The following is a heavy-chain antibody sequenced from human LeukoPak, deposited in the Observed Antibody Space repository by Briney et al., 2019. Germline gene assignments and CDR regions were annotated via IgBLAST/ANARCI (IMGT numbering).Heavy chain of an antibody. Sequence: SETLSLTCTVSGVPISSHYWSWSRQPPGKGLEWIGNIYYDGTTNYNPSLRSRITISIDTSRNQFSLRLSSVTTADSAMYYCARIGDSSAYFGTWGQGTLVAPSA. CDR2: IYYDGTT. V-gene: IGHV4-59*11. D-gene: IGHD3-22*01. CDR3: ARIGDSSAYFGT. CDR1: GVPISSHY. J-gene: IGHJ4*02.